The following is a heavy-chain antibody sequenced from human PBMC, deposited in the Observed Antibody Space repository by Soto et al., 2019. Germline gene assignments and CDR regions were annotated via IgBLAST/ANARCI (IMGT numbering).Heavy chain of an antibody. Sequence: SVKVSCKASGGTFSSYTISWVRQAPGQGLEWMGRIIPILGIANYAQKFQGRVTITADKSTSTAYMELSSLRSEDTAVYYCTKPRSSLQWPPFDPWGHGTLVTVSS. CDR1: GGTFSSYT. V-gene: IGHV1-69*02. CDR3: TKPRSSLQWPPFDP. CDR2: IIPILGIA. J-gene: IGHJ5*02. D-gene: IGHD6-19*01.